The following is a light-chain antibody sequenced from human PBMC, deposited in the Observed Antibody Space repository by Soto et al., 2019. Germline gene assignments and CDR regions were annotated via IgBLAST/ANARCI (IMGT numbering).Light chain of an antibody. V-gene: IGLV2-11*01. CDR1: NGDVGGYNY. CDR3: CSYAGGYTFV. CDR2: DVS. J-gene: IGLJ1*01. Sequence: QSALTQPRSVSGSPGQSVTISCTGTNGDVGGYNYVSWYQQHPGKAPKLMIYDVSKRPSGVPDRFSGSKSGNTASLTISGLQAEDEADYYCCSYAGGYTFVFGTGTKLTVL.